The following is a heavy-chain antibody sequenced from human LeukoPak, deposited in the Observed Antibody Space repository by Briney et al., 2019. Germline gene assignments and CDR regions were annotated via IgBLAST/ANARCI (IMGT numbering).Heavy chain of an antibody. J-gene: IGHJ4*02. CDR2: IYYSGST. CDR1: GGSISSGDYY. CDR3: ARDLFSLTVDY. Sequence: PSETLSLTCTVSGGSISSGDYYWSWIRQPPGKGLEWIGYIYYSGSTYYNPSLKSRVTISVDTSKNRFSLKLSSVTAADTAVYYCARDLFSLTVDYWGQGTLVTVSS. D-gene: IGHD4/OR15-4a*01. V-gene: IGHV4-30-4*01.